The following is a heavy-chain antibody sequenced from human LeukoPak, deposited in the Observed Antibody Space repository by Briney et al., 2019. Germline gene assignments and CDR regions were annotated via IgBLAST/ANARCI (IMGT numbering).Heavy chain of an antibody. D-gene: IGHD3-22*01. J-gene: IGHJ4*02. CDR3: ARRYYDSSGYSSFDF. V-gene: IGHV4-59*08. CDR1: CGSISSYY. CDR2: IYYSGST. Sequence: SETLSLTCTVSCGSISSYYWSWIRQPPGKGLEWIGYIYYSGSTNYNPSLKGRVTISVDTSKNQFSLKLSSVTAADTAVYYCARRYYDSSGYSSFDFWGQGTLVTVSS.